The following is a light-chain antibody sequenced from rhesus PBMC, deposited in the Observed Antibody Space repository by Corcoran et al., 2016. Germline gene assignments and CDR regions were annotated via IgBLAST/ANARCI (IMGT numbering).Light chain of an antibody. V-gene: IGKV1S9*01. Sequence: DIQMTQSPSSLSASVGDRVTITCRASENVNNYLNWYQQKPGKAPKFLIYAASTLQSGAPSRFSGSGSGTDFTLPISSLQPEDFAVYYCQQHYSYPLTFGGGTKVEIK. CDR2: AAS. CDR3: QQHYSYPLT. CDR1: ENVNNY. J-gene: IGKJ4*01.